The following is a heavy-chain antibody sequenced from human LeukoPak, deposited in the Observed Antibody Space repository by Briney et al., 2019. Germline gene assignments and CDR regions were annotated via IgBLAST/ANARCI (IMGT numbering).Heavy chain of an antibody. CDR1: GYTFSSYW. D-gene: IGHD3-3*01. J-gene: IGHJ4*02. Sequence: PGGSLRLSCKGSGYTFSSYWIGCVRQMPGKGLEWMGIIYPGDSDTRYSPSLQGQVTISVDTSIGTAYLQWSSLKASDTAIYYCARQNDFRLDYWGQGTLVTVSS. V-gene: IGHV5-51*01. CDR3: ARQNDFRLDY. CDR2: IYPGDSDT.